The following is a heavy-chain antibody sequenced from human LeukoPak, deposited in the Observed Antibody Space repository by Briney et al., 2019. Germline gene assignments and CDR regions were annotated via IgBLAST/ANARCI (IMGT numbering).Heavy chain of an antibody. CDR2: INPSGGST. J-gene: IGHJ4*02. CDR1: GYTFTSYG. CDR3: ARVAQQQLAVGWYDY. V-gene: IGHV1-46*01. D-gene: IGHD6-13*01. Sequence: GASVKVSCKASGYTFTSYGISWVRQAPGQGLEWMGIINPSGGSTSYAQKFQGRVTMTRDTSTSTVYMELSSLRSEDTAVYYCARVAQQQLAVGWYDYWGQGTLVTVSS.